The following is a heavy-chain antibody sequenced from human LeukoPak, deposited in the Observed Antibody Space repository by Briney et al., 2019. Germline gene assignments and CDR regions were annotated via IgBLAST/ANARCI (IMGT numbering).Heavy chain of an antibody. CDR1: GFTFSNAW. J-gene: IGHJ4*02. CDR2: IKSKTDGGTT. D-gene: IGHD3-10*01. Sequence: GGSLRLSCAASGFTFSNAWMSWVRQAPGKGLEWVGRIKSKTDGGTTDYAAPVKGRFTISRDDSKNTLYLQMNSLKTEDTAVYYRTTDRGITMVRGVIPPDYWGQGTLVTVSS. V-gene: IGHV3-15*01. CDR3: TTDRGITMVRGVIPPDY.